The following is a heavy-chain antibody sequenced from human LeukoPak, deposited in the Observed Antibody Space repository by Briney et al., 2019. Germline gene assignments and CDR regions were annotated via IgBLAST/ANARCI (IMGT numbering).Heavy chain of an antibody. CDR3: AREGDNYDILTGLDY. D-gene: IGHD3-9*01. Sequence: ASVKVSCKASGGTFSSYAISWVRQAPGQGLEWMGGIIPIFGTANYAQKFQGRVTITADESTSTAYMELSSLRSEDTAVYYCAREGDNYDILTGLDYWGQGTLVTVSS. J-gene: IGHJ4*02. CDR2: IIPIFGTA. CDR1: GGTFSSYA. V-gene: IGHV1-69*13.